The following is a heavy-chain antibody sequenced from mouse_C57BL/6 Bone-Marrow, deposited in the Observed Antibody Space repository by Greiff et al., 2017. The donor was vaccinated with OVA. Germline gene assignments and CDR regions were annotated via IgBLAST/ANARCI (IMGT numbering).Heavy chain of an antibody. CDR3: ARDWDEGY. CDR2: ISYDGSN. D-gene: IGHD4-1*01. V-gene: IGHV3-6*01. Sequence: VQLKESGPGLVKPSQSLSLTCSVTGYSITSGYYWNWIRQFPGNKLEWMGYISYDGSNNYNPSLKNRISITRDTSKNQFFLKLNSVTTEDTATYYCARDWDEGYWGQGTTLTVSS. J-gene: IGHJ2*01. CDR1: GYSITSGYY.